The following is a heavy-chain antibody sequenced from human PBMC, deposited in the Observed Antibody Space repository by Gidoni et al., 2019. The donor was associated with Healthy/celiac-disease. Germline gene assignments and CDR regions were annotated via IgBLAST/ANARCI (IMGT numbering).Heavy chain of an antibody. CDR3: ARGGDIVVVVAAVDY. D-gene: IGHD2-15*01. V-gene: IGHV3-30-3*01. CDR1: GFTFSSYA. Sequence: VQPGRSLRLSCAASGFTFSSYAMHWVRQAPGKGLEWVAVISYDGSNKYYADSVKGRFTISRDNSKNTLYLQMNSRRAEDTAVYYCARGGDIVVVVAAVDYWGQGTLVTVSS. J-gene: IGHJ4*02. CDR2: ISYDGSNK.